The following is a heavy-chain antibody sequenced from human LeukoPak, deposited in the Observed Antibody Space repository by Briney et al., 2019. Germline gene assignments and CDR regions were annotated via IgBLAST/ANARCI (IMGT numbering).Heavy chain of an antibody. V-gene: IGHV4-34*01. Sequence: SETLSLTCAVYGGSFSGYYWSWIRQPPGKGLEWIGEINHSGSTNYNPSLKSRVTISVDTSKNQFSLKLSSVTAADTAAYYCATSRYSSIPFDYWGQGTLVTVSS. D-gene: IGHD6-19*01. CDR1: GGSFSGYY. CDR2: INHSGST. CDR3: ATSRYSSIPFDY. J-gene: IGHJ4*02.